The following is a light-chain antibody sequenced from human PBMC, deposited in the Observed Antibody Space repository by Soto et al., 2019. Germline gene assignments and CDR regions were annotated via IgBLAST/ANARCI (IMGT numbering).Light chain of an antibody. CDR3: KQRSNSIT. CDR1: QSVGSH. CDR2: DAS. J-gene: IGKJ5*01. V-gene: IGKV3-11*01. Sequence: EIVLTQAPATLSLSPGERATLSCRASQSVGSHLAWFQQRPGQAPRLLIYDASNRATGIPARFSGSGSGEDFTLTISSLEPEDFAVYYCKQRSNSITFGQGTRLEIK.